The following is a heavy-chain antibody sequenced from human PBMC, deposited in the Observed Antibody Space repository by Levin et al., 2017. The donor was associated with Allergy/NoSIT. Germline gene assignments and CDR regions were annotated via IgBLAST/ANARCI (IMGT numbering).Heavy chain of an antibody. CDR2: IRSKAYGGTT. CDR1: GFTFGDYA. D-gene: IGHD3-3*01. V-gene: IGHV3-49*03. CDR3: TRDKYDFWSGYYTGFDY. J-gene: IGHJ4*02. Sequence: GESLKISCTASGFTFGDYAMSWFRQAPGKGLEWVGFIRSKAYGGTTEYAASVKGRFTISRDDSKSIAYLQMNSLKTEDTAVYYCTRDKYDFWSGYYTGFDYWGQGTLVTVSS.